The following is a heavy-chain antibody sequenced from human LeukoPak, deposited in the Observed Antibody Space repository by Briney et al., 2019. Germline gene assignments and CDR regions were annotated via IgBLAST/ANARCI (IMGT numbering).Heavy chain of an antibody. V-gene: IGHV3-30*03. Sequence: GGSLRLSCAASGFTFSSYSMNWVRQAPGKGLEWVAVISYDGSNKYYADSVKGRFTISRDNSKNTLYLQMNSLRVEDTAVYYCARGHPHGWELYLDYWGQGTLVTVSS. CDR2: ISYDGSNK. CDR1: GFTFSSYS. J-gene: IGHJ4*02. D-gene: IGHD1-26*01. CDR3: ARGHPHGWELYLDY.